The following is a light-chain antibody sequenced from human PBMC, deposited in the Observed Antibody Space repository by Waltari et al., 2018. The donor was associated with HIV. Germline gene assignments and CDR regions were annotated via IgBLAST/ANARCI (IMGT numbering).Light chain of an antibody. V-gene: IGLV1-40*01. Sequence: QSVLTQPPSVSGAPGQRVTIYCTGSSSNIGADYHVNWYQQLPGTAPKLLIYGYNNRPSGVPDRFSGSKSGTSASLAISGLQAEDEADYYCHSYDSSLDGWVFGGGTKLTVL. CDR2: GYN. CDR3: HSYDSSLDGWV. J-gene: IGLJ3*02. CDR1: SSNIGADYH.